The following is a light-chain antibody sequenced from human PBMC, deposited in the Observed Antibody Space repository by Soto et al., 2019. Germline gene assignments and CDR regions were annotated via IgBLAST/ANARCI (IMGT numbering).Light chain of an antibody. CDR1: QRISSN. Sequence: EIVMTQSPDTLSVSPGERATLSCRASQRISSNLAWYQQKPGQAPRLLIYGASTRATGVPARFSGSGSETDFTLTISNLQSEDCAVYYCQQYYSTPLWTFGQGTKVEIK. CDR3: QQYYSTPLWT. V-gene: IGKV3D-15*01. CDR2: GAS. J-gene: IGKJ1*01.